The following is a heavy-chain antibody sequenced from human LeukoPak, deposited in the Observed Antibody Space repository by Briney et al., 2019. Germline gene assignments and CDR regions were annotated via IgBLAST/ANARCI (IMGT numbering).Heavy chain of an antibody. D-gene: IGHD3-22*01. CDR2: INTNTGNP. CDR3: ARTSSGYDYYYGMDV. J-gene: IGHJ6*02. CDR1: GYTFTSYA. Sequence: ASVKVSCTASGYTFTSYAMNWVRQAPGQGLEWMGWINTNTGNPTYAQGFTGRFVFSLDTSVSTAYLQISSLKAEGTAVYYCARTSSGYDYYYGMDVWGQGTTVTVSS. V-gene: IGHV7-4-1*02.